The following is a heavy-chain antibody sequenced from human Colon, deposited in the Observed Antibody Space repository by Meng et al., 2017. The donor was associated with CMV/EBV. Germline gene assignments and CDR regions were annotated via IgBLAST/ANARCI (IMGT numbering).Heavy chain of an antibody. J-gene: IGHJ3*01. V-gene: IGHV3-21*06. Sequence: GESLKISCAASGFSFSNYAMNWVRQAPGKGLEYVSSITTSGDYGFYADSVKGRFIISRDNAKNLLSLQMDSLTAGDTAVYYCAREPSHAAFDLWGQGTMVTVSS. CDR1: GFSFSNYA. CDR2: ITTSGDYG. CDR3: AREPSHAAFDL.